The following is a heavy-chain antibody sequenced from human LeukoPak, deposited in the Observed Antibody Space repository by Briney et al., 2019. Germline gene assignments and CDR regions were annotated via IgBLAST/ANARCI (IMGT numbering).Heavy chain of an antibody. CDR2: LNSDGSST. V-gene: IGHV3-74*01. D-gene: IGHD6-13*01. J-gene: IGHJ4*02. CDR1: GFTFSSYG. Sequence: GGSLRLSCAASGFTFSSYGMHWVRQTPGKGLVWVSRLNSDGSSTSYADSVRGRFIISRDNAKNTLYLQMNSLRDEDMAVYYCGRAPSAAGTIDYWGQGTLVTVSS. CDR3: GRAPSAAGTIDY.